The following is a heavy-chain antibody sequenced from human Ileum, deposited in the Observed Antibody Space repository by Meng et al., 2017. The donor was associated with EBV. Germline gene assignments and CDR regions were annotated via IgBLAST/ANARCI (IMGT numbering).Heavy chain of an antibody. J-gene: IGHJ4*02. CDR1: GGSFSGYY. D-gene: IGHD6-13*01. CDR3: ARGFYTYGSSCFDY. CDR2: INHSGST. V-gene: IGHV4-34*01. Sequence: QGRLKQWGDGLLTPSETLSLTCAVDGGSFSGYYWTWIRQPPGKGLEWIGEINHSGSTNYNPSLKSRVTISVDKNQFSLKLSSVTAADTAVYYCARGFYTYGSSCFDYWGQGTLVTVSS.